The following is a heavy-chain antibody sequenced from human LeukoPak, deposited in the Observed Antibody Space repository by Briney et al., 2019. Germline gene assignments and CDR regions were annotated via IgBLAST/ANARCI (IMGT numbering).Heavy chain of an antibody. V-gene: IGHV4-39*07. CDR2: IYYSGST. D-gene: IGHD2-2*01. J-gene: IGHJ3*02. Sequence: SETLSLTCTVSGGSISSSSYYWGWIRQPPGKGLEWIGSIYYSGSTYYNPSLKSRVTISVDTSKNQFSLKLSSVTAADTAVYYCARDWDLGYCSSTSCQGAFDIWGQGTMVTVSS. CDR1: GGSISSSSYY. CDR3: ARDWDLGYCSSTSCQGAFDI.